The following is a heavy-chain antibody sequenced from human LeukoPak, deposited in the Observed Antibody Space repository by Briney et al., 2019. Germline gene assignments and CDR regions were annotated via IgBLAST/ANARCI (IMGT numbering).Heavy chain of an antibody. J-gene: IGHJ4*02. CDR3: ARGIYGDSVAFDH. V-gene: IGHV3-74*03. Sequence: PGWCLRLSRAASGFTFSSYYMHWVRQPPAKGLVWVSRLDGAGSTTKYADSAKDRFTISRDNARNMWYLQMNSLGADDTAVYYCARGIYGDSVAFDHWGQGTLVTVSS. CDR1: GFTFSSYY. CDR2: LDGAGSTT. D-gene: IGHD4-17*01.